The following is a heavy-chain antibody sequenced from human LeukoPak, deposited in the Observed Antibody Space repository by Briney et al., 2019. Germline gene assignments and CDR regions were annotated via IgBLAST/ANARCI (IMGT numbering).Heavy chain of an antibody. V-gene: IGHV3-23*01. D-gene: IGHD6-13*01. J-gene: IGHJ6*02. Sequence: GGSLRLSCAASRFTFSTYAMNWVRQAPGKGLEWVSTIGGSGSSAYYADSVKGRFTISRDNSNNTLYLQMNNLRTEDTAVYYCARGLQQQQILGDYYYGMDVWGQGTTVTVSS. CDR2: IGGSGSSA. CDR1: RFTFSTYA. CDR3: ARGLQQQQILGDYYYGMDV.